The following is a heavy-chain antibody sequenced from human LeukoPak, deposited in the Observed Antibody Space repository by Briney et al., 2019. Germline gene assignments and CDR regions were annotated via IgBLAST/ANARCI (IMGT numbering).Heavy chain of an antibody. D-gene: IGHD6-19*01. CDR2: ISGSGGST. V-gene: IGHV3-23*01. J-gene: IGHJ4*02. Sequence: PGGSLRLSCAASGFIFSSYAMSWVRQAPGKGLEWVSAISGSGGSTYYADSVKGRFTISRDNSKNTLYLQMNSLRAEDTAVYYCAKPPFWSVAGCFDYWGQGTLVTVSS. CDR3: AKPPFWSVAGCFDY. CDR1: GFIFSSYA.